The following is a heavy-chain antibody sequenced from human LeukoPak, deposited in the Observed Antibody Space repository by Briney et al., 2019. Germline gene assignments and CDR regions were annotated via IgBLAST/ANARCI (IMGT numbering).Heavy chain of an antibody. CDR1: GFTFSSYG. V-gene: IGHV3-30*18. J-gene: IGHJ5*02. CDR3: AKDRFTMVRGVKGQSWFDP. Sequence: GGSLRLSCAASGFTFSSYGMHWVRQAPGKGLEWVAVISYDGSNKYYADSVKGRFTISRDNSKNTLYLQMNSLRAEDTAVYYCAKDRFTMVRGVKGQSWFDPWGQGTLVTVSS. D-gene: IGHD3-10*01. CDR2: ISYDGSNK.